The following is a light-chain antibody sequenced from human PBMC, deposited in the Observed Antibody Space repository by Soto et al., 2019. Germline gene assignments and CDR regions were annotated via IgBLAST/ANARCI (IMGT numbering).Light chain of an antibody. J-gene: IGLJ7*01. V-gene: IGLV4-60*02. Sequence: QSVLTQSSSASASLGSSVKLTCTLSSGHSSYIIAWHQQQPGKAPRYLMKLEGSGNYNKGSGVPDRFSGSSSGADRYLTISNLQFEDEADYYCETWDRNTRVFGGGTQLTVL. CDR3: ETWDRNTRV. CDR2: LEGSGNY. CDR1: SGHSSYI.